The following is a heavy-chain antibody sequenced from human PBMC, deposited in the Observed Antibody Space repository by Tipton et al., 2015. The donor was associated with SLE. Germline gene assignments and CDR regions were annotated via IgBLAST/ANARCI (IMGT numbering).Heavy chain of an antibody. J-gene: IGHJ4*02. D-gene: IGHD1-1*01. Sequence: GLVKPSETLSLTCAVYGGSFSGYYWSWIRQPPGKGLEWIGEINHSGSTNYNPSLKSRVTISVDTSKNQFSLKLSSVTAADTAVYYCARVAPTEVFDYWGQGTPVTVSS. CDR2: INHSGST. V-gene: IGHV4-34*01. CDR1: GGSFSGYY. CDR3: ARVAPTEVFDY.